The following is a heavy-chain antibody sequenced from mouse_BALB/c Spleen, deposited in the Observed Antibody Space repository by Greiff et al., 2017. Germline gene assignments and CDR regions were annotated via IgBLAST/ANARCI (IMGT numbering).Heavy chain of an antibody. D-gene: IGHD2-3*01. CDR2: IHPNSGNT. Sequence: QVQLQQSGSVLVRPGASVKLSCKASGYTFTSSWMHWAKQRPGQGLEWIGEIHPNSGNTNYNEKFKGKATLTVDTSSSTAYVDLSSLTSEDSAVYYCARGDLSYAMDYWGQGTSVTVSS. J-gene: IGHJ4*01. CDR3: ARGDLSYAMDY. V-gene: IGHV1S130*01. CDR1: GYTFTSSW.